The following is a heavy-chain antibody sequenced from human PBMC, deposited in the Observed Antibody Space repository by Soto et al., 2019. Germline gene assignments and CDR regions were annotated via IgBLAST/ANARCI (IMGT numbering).Heavy chain of an antibody. J-gene: IGHJ6*02. CDR1: GFTFSSYA. Sequence: EVQLLESGGGLVQPGGSLRVSCAASGFTFSSYAMNWVRQAPGKGLEWVSGITGSGGSTYYADSVKGRFTISRDNSKNTLFLQMNSLRAEDTAVYHCAKLFIPWNYYYGLDVWGQGTTVTVSS. V-gene: IGHV3-23*01. D-gene: IGHD1-1*01. CDR2: ITGSGGST. CDR3: AKLFIPWNYYYGLDV.